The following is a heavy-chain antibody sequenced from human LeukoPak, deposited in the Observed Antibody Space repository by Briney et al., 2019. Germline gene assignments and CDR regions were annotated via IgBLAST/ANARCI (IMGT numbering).Heavy chain of an antibody. CDR3: AKEKYDLGFDP. CDR2: ISWDSGSI. CDR1: GFTFDDYA. V-gene: IGHV3-9*01. J-gene: IGHJ5*02. D-gene: IGHD3-3*01. Sequence: SLRLSCAASGFTFDDYAMHWVRQAPGKGLEWVSGISWDSGSIGYGGSGKGRFTISRGNGKNSLYLQMSSLRAEDTALYYCAKEKYDLGFDPWGQGTLVTVSS.